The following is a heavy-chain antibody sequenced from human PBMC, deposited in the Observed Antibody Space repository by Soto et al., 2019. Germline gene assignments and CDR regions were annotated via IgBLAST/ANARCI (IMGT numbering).Heavy chain of an antibody. Sequence: SETLSLTCTVSGGSISSYSWSWIRQPPGKGLAWIGYIYYSGSTNYNPSLNIRVTISVDTSKNQFSRKLSSVTAAGTAVYYCASDYDILTGPTRRGSFDIWGQGTMVTVSS. CDR2: IYYSGST. D-gene: IGHD3-9*01. CDR1: GGSISSYS. J-gene: IGHJ3*02. CDR3: ASDYDILTGPTRRGSFDI. V-gene: IGHV4-59*01.